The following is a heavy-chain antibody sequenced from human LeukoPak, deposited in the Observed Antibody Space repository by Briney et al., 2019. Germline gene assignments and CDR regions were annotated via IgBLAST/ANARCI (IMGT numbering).Heavy chain of an antibody. D-gene: IGHD1-26*01. CDR2: IGSDGAT. CDR3: ARDAEVGATPYYLGLYSRDY. J-gene: IGHJ4*02. V-gene: IGHV3-13*01. CDR1: GFTFRTYD. Sequence: PGESLSLSCAASGFTFRTYDMHWVRQPTGKGLEWVSIIGSDGATYYPGSVKGRFTISRDNSKNTLYLQMNSLRAEDTAVYYCARDAEVGATPYYLGLYSRDYWSQGTLVTVSS.